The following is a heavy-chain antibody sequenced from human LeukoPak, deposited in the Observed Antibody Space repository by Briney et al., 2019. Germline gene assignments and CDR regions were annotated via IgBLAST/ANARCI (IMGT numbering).Heavy chain of an antibody. CDR2: ISFDGSNK. V-gene: IGHV3-30-3*01. CDR3: ARDTLWE. Sequence: GGSLRLSCAVSGFTFSGYTMHWVRQAPGKGLEWVAVISFDGSNKYYGDSVKGRFTISRDNSKNTLYLQMNSLRPDDTAIYYCARDTLWEWGQGTLVTVSS. D-gene: IGHD1-26*01. J-gene: IGHJ4*02. CDR1: GFTFSGYT.